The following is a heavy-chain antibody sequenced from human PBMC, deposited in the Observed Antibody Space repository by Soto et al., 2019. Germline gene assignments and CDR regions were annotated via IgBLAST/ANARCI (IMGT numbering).Heavy chain of an antibody. CDR3: AGQTFTIAAASFGRSNWFDP. CDR2: IFHTVRA. Sequence: SETLSLTCTLSGGSINSPSHYCGWVRQPPGKGLEWIVSIFHTVRAYYTPSLKSRVTISVDTSKNQFSLTLSSVTAADTAVYFCAGQTFTIAAASFGRSNWFDPW. J-gene: IGHJ5*02. V-gene: IGHV4-39*01. CDR1: GGSINSPSHY. D-gene: IGHD6-25*01.